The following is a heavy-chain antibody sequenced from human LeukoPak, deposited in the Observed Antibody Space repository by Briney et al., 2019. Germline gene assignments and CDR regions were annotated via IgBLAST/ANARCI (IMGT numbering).Heavy chain of an antibody. V-gene: IGHV3-21*01. CDR2: ISSSSSYI. Sequence: PGGSLTHSCAASGFTFSSYSMNWVRQAPGKGLEWVSSISSSSSYIYYADSVKGRFTITRDNAKNSLYLQMNSLRAEDTAVYYRARTGTTSPLYCFDYWGQGTLVTVSS. CDR1: GFTFSSYS. CDR3: ARTGTTSPLYCFDY. D-gene: IGHD1-1*01. J-gene: IGHJ4*02.